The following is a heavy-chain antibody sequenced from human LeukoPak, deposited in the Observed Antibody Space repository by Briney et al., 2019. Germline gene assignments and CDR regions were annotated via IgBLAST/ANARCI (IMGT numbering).Heavy chain of an antibody. CDR2: INPNSGGT. Sequence: ASVKVSCKASGYTFTGYYMHWVRQAPGQGLEWMGWINPNSGGTNYAQKFQGRVTMTRDTSISTAYMELSRLRSDDTAVYYCARDGPPSRIEMEYYYYYYMDVWGKGTTVTVSS. CDR1: GYTFTGYY. J-gene: IGHJ6*03. D-gene: IGHD2-15*01. CDR3: ARDGPPSRIEMEYYYYYYMDV. V-gene: IGHV1-2*02.